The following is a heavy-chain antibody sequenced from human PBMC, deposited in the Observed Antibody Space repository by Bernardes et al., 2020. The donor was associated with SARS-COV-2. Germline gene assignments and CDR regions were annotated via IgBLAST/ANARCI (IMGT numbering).Heavy chain of an antibody. V-gene: IGHV3-33*01. CDR2: IWYDGRNQ. J-gene: IGHJ4*02. CDR1: GFTFSSSG. CDR3: AREGTFGGVTGLGY. Sequence: GGSLRLSCAASGFTFSSSGMHWVRQAPGTGLEWVAVIWYDGRNQYYADSVKGRFTISRDNSKNTLYLQMNSLRAEDTAVYYCAREGTFGGVTGLGYWGQGTLVTVSS. D-gene: IGHD3-16*01.